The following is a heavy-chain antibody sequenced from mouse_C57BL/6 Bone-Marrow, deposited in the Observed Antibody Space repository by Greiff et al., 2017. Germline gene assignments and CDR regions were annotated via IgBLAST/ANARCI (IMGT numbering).Heavy chain of an antibody. D-gene: IGHD3-3*01. J-gene: IGHJ1*03. V-gene: IGHV2-2*01. Sequence: VQLQQSGPGLVQPSQSLSITCTVSGFSLTSYGVHWVRQSPGKGLEWLGVIWSGGSTDYNTALISRQSISKDNSKSQVFFKMNSLQADDTAIYYCALGGVWGTGTAVTVSS. CDR1: GFSLTSYG. CDR3: ALGGV. CDR2: IWSGGST.